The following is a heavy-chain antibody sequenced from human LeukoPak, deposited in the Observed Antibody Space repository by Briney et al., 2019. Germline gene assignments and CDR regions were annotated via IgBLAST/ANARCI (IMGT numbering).Heavy chain of an antibody. CDR1: GFTFSSYG. D-gene: IGHD6-19*01. V-gene: IGHV3-30*02. CDR3: AKDGTGWPHKFIDY. J-gene: IGHJ4*02. Sequence: PGGSLRLSCAASGFTFSSYGMHWVRQAPGKGLEWVAFIRYDGSNKYYADSVKGRFTISRDNSKNTLYLQMNSLRAEDTAVYYCAKDGTGWPHKFIDYWGQGTPVTVSS. CDR2: IRYDGSNK.